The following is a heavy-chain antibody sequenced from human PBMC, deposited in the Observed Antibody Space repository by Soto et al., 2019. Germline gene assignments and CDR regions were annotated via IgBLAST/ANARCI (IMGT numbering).Heavy chain of an antibody. V-gene: IGHV1-69*02. Sequence: QVQLVQSGAEVKKPGSSVKVSCKASGGTFSSYTISWVRQAPGQGLEWMGRIIPILGIANYAQKFQGRVTITADKSTSTAYMELSSLRSEDTAVYYCARASYYDSSGYYEYYFDYWGQGTLVTVSS. D-gene: IGHD3-22*01. J-gene: IGHJ4*02. CDR2: IIPILGIA. CDR1: GGTFSSYT. CDR3: ARASYYDSSGYYEYYFDY.